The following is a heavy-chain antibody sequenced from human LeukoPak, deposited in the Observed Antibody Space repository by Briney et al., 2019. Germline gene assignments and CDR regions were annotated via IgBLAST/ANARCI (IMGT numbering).Heavy chain of an antibody. Sequence: SETLSLTCTVSGGSISSSSYYWGWIRQPPGTGLEWIGSIYYSGSTYYNPSLKSRVTISVDTSKNQFSLKLSSVTAADTAVYYCARAAPGEPYHWGQGTLVTVSS. D-gene: IGHD1-14*01. CDR1: GGSISSSSYY. CDR2: IYYSGST. J-gene: IGHJ5*02. CDR3: ARAAPGEPYH. V-gene: IGHV4-39*07.